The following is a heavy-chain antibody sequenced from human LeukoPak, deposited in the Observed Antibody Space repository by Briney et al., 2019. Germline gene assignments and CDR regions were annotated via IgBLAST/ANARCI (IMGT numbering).Heavy chain of an antibody. D-gene: IGHD3-22*01. J-gene: IGHJ4*02. Sequence: GGSLRLSCAASGFTFSSYGMHWVRQAPGKGLEWVGVIWYDGSNKNYADSVKGRFTISRDNSKNTLYLQMNSLRAEDTAVYYCARDRLPYDSSGYYDYWGQGTLVTVSS. CDR2: IWYDGSNK. CDR1: GFTFSSYG. V-gene: IGHV3-33*01. CDR3: ARDRLPYDSSGYYDY.